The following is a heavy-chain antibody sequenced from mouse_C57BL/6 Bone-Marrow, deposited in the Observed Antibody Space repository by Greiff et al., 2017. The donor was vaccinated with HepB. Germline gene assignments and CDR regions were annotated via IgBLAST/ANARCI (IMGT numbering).Heavy chain of an antibody. CDR1: GYTFTSYG. Sequence: VKVVESGAELARPGASVKLSCKASGYTFTSYGISWVKQRTGQGLEWIGEIYPRSGNTYYNEKFKGKATLTADKSSSTAYMELRSLTSEDSAVYVCARAGYYVGYAMDYWGQGTSVTVSS. J-gene: IGHJ4*01. CDR3: ARAGYYVGYAMDY. D-gene: IGHD2-3*01. CDR2: IYPRSGNT. V-gene: IGHV1-81*01.